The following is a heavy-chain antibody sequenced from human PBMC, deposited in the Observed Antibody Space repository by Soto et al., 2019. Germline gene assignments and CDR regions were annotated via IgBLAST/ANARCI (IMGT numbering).Heavy chain of an antibody. CDR3: VKGDPDTAVVNRPDAFDF. J-gene: IGHJ3*01. CDR1: GFIFSDFG. V-gene: IGHV3-30*18. D-gene: IGHD5-18*01. Sequence: QVNLVESGGGVVQPGRSLRLSCEASGFIFSDFGMHWVRQAPGKGLEWVAVISYDGNNKYYAQSVKGRFTNSRDNSKKNLFPKMESLEPEEPAVDHCVKGDPDTAVVNRPDAFDFWGPGTMVTVS. CDR2: ISYDGNNK.